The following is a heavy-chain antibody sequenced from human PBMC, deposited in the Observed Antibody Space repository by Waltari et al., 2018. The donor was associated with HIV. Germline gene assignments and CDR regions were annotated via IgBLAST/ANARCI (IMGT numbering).Heavy chain of an antibody. V-gene: IGHV2-26*01. CDR2: IFSNDEK. CDR3: ARISAGKYPYACDI. Sequence: QVTLKESGPVLVKPTETLTLTCTVSALSLSNARMGVSWIRQPPGKALEWLAHIFSNDEKSYSTALKCRLTLSKDPSKSQVVPAMTNMDHVETSTYSGARISAGKYPYACDIWGEGTMVTVSS. CDR1: ALSLSNARMG. J-gene: IGHJ3*02. D-gene: IGHD6-6*01.